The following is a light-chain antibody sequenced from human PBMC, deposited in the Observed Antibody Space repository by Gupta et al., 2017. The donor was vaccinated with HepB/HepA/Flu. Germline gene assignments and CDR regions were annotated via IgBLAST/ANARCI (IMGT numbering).Light chain of an antibody. CDR3: QHENNFPIT. Sequence: DIQLTQSPSTLAASVGDRVTITCRASQNINSWLAWYQQKPGKVPKFLIYKASTVQSGVPSRFSGSGSGTXFTLTIXNRQPEDSATYYCQHENNFPITFGXGTKVDIK. J-gene: IGKJ3*01. CDR1: QNINSW. CDR2: KAS. V-gene: IGKV1-5*03.